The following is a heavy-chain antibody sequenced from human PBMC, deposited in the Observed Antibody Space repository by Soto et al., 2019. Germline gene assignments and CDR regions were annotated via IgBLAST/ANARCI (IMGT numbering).Heavy chain of an antibody. Sequence: SETLSLTCTVSGGSINSGDCYWTWVRQPPGKGLEWIGYIYYDGNSQHNPSLKSRVTMSIDTSKNQFSLNLSSVTAADTAVYYCARDRRWLPRGPNNWLDLWGQGTKVTVSS. J-gene: IGHJ5*02. CDR2: IYYDGNS. D-gene: IGHD5-12*01. V-gene: IGHV4-30-4*01. CDR1: GGSINSGDCY. CDR3: ARDRRWLPRGPNNWLDL.